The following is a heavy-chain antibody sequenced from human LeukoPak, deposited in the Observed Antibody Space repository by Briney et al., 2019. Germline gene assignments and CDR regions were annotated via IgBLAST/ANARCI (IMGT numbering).Heavy chain of an antibody. CDR2: IKQDGSEK. J-gene: IGHJ4*02. CDR1: GFTFSSYW. Sequence: GGSLRLSCAASGFTFSSYWMSWVRQAPGKGLEWVANIKQDGSEKYYVDSVKGRFTISRDNAKNSLYLQMNSLRAEDTAVYYCARDRILWFGEFDYWGQGTLVTVSS. D-gene: IGHD3-10*01. V-gene: IGHV3-7*01. CDR3: ARDRILWFGEFDY.